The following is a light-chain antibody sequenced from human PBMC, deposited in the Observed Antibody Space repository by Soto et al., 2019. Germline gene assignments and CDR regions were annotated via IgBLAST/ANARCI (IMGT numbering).Light chain of an antibody. CDR3: QQYNKWPLT. Sequence: EIVMTQSPATLSVSPGDRATLSCRASQSISSNLAWYQQKPGQTPTLLIYGASTRASGVPAKFSGSGSGTEFTLTISSLQSEDFTVYYCQQYNKWPLTFGQGTKVAIK. CDR2: GAS. V-gene: IGKV3-15*01. J-gene: IGKJ1*01. CDR1: QSISSN.